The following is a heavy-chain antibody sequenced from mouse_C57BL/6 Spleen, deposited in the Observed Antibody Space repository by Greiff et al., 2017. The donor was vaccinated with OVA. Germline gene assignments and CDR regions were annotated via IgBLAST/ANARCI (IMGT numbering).Heavy chain of an antibody. J-gene: IGHJ4*01. CDR3: ERQNWDPFYYAMDY. D-gene: IGHD4-1*01. Sequence: EVQLVESGGGLVQPKGSLKLSCAASGFSFNTYAMNWVRQAPGKGLEWVASIRSKSNNYDTYYADSVKDRFTISRDDSESMLYLQMNNLKTEDTAMYYCERQNWDPFYYAMDYWGQGTSVTVSS. CDR2: IRSKSNNYDT. CDR1: GFSFNTYA. V-gene: IGHV10-1*01.